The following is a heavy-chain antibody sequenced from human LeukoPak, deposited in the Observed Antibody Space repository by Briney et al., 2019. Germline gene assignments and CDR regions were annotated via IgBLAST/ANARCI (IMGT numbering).Heavy chain of an antibody. J-gene: IGHJ4*02. V-gene: IGHV4-39*01. D-gene: IGHD3-9*01. CDR3: VDDSTGYYSFDY. Sequence: SETLSLTCSVSGDSFRKMTYYWGWVRQPPGKGLEWIGSIYYSGTTYYNPSLKSRVAISIDTSKTQLSLTQTSVTAADTAVYFCVDDSTGYYSFDYWGQGTLVTVSS. CDR1: GDSFRKMTYY. CDR2: IYYSGTT.